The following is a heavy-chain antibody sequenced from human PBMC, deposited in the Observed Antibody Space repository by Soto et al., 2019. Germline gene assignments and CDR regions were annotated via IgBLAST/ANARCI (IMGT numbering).Heavy chain of an antibody. D-gene: IGHD2-2*01. CDR2: MNPNSGNT. CDR3: ASRAHAYQLPKTGVSYASCPIAV. CDR1: GYTFTSYD. Sequence: QVPLVQSGAEVKKPGASVKVSCKASGYTFTSYDINWVRQATGQGLEWMGWMNPNSGNTGYAQKFQGRVTMTRNNSISTAYMEPSSLRTEDSAVYYCASRAHAYQLPKTGVSYASCPIAVWGKSPTVTVPS. V-gene: IGHV1-8*01. J-gene: IGHJ6*04.